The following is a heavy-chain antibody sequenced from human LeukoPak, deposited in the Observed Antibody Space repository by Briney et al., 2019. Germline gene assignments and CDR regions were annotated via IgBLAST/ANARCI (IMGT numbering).Heavy chain of an antibody. CDR1: GFTFSSYA. Sequence: GGSLRLSCAASGFTFSSYAMSWVRQAPGRGLEWVSAISGSGGSTYYADSVKGRFTIPRDNSKNTLYLQMNSLRAEDTAVYYCAKDMGLSGGRLNWFDPWGQGNLVPVSS. D-gene: IGHD1-26*01. V-gene: IGHV3-23*01. CDR3: AKDMGLSGGRLNWFDP. J-gene: IGHJ5*02. CDR2: ISGSGGST.